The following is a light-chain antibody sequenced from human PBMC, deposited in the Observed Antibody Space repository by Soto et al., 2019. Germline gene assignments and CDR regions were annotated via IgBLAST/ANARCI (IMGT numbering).Light chain of an antibody. CDR3: QQYGSSPPYT. CDR2: GSS. CDR1: QTVSNNY. J-gene: IGKJ2*01. V-gene: IGKV3-20*01. Sequence: EVVLTQSPVTLSLSPGERATLSCRASQTVSNNYLAWYQQKPGQAPRLLIFGSSDRATGIPDRFSGSGSGTDFTLTISRLEPEVFAVYYCQQYGSSPPYTFGQGSKLQIK.